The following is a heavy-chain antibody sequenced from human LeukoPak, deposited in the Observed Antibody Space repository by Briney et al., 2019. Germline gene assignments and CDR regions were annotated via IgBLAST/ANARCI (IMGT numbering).Heavy chain of an antibody. J-gene: IGHJ6*03. CDR1: GFTFSDYY. V-gene: IGHV4-4*07. CDR2: IYTSGST. Sequence: GSLRLSCAASGFTFSDYYMSWIRQPAGKGLEWIGRIYTSGSTNYNPSLKSRVTMSVDTSKNQFSLKLSSVTAADTAVYYCAREGRGEIYDFWSGYPRNYYYYMDVWGKGTTVTVSS. CDR3: AREGRGEIYDFWSGYPRNYYYYMDV. D-gene: IGHD3-3*01.